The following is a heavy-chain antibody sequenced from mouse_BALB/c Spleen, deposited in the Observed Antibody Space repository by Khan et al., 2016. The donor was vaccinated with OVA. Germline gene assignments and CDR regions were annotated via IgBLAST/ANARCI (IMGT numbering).Heavy chain of an antibody. Sequence: EVELVESGGGLVKPGGSLKLSCAASGFTFSNYAMSWVRQTPEKRLEWVASISSGGSTYYSDRVKGRFTISRDNARNILYLQMSSLRSEDTAMYYCARDYWFAYWGQGTLVTVSA. CDR2: ISSGGST. CDR3: ARDYWFAY. V-gene: IGHV5-6-5*01. J-gene: IGHJ3*01. CDR1: GFTFSNYA.